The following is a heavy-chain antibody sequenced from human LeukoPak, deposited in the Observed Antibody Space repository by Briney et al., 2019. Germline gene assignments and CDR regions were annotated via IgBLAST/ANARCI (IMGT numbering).Heavy chain of an antibody. CDR1: GFTFSSYG. V-gene: IGHV3-33*01. CDR3: ARDSLYSSSWYGRFDY. Sequence: PGGSLRLSCAASGFTFSSYGMHWVRQAPGKGLEWVAVIWYDGSNKYYADSVKGRFTISRDNSKNTLYLQMNSLRAEDTAVYYCARDSLYSSSWYGRFDYWGQGTLVTASS. D-gene: IGHD6-13*01. CDR2: IWYDGSNK. J-gene: IGHJ4*02.